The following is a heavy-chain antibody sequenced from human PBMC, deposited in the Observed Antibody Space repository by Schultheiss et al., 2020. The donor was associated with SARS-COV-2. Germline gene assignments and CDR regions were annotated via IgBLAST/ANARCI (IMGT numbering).Heavy chain of an antibody. CDR2: ISWDGGST. D-gene: IGHD3-3*01. V-gene: IGHV3-43*01. J-gene: IGHJ6*02. CDR3: AKDMGVRFLEWLLAY. Sequence: GGSLRLSCAASGFTFDDYTMHWVRQAPGKGLEWVSLISWDGGSTYYADSVKGRFTISRDNSKNSLYLQMNSLRTEDTALYYCAKDMGVRFLEWLLAYWGQGTTVTVSS. CDR1: GFTFDDYT.